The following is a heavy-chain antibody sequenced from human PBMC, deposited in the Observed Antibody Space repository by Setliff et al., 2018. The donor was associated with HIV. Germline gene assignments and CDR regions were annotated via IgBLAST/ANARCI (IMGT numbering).Heavy chain of an antibody. CDR3: VKWNYPNS. CDR2: LYFGDSDP. Sequence: GESLKISCKTSGSSFSTYWVGWVRQMPGKGLEWLGILYFGDSDPKYNPSFEGQVTISADKSIKTAFLQWRSLKTSDTAIYYCVKWNYPNSWGQGTLVTVSS. J-gene: IGHJ4*02. V-gene: IGHV5-51*01. CDR1: GSSFSTYW. D-gene: IGHD1-7*01.